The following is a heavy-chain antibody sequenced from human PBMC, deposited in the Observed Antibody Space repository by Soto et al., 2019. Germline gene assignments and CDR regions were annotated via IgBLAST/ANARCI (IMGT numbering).Heavy chain of an antibody. J-gene: IGHJ4*02. Sequence: GGSLRLSCAASGFTFSSYVMSWVRQAPGKGLKWVSAISGSGGSTYYADSVKGRFTISRDNSKNTLYLQMNSLRAEDTAVYYCAKDSIREWLFRHYFDYWGQGTLVTSPQ. CDR2: ISGSGGST. D-gene: IGHD3-3*01. V-gene: IGHV3-23*01. CDR1: GFTFSSYV. CDR3: AKDSIREWLFRHYFDY.